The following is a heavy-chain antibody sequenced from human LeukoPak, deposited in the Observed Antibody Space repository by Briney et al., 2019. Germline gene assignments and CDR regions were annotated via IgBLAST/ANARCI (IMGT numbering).Heavy chain of an antibody. CDR2: IYYSGSA. V-gene: IGHV4-31*03. CDR1: GRSLSSDSYY. D-gene: IGHD2-2*01. J-gene: IGHJ5*01. Sequence: SQTLSLTCTVSGRSLSSDSYYCSWTRQHPGKGLEWIGYIYYSGSAYYNPSLNSRVTISVDSSKNQFSLRLTSVTAADTAVYYCARSLGENCSSTSCYLNWFDSWGQGTLVTVSS. CDR3: ARSLGENCSSTSCYLNWFDS.